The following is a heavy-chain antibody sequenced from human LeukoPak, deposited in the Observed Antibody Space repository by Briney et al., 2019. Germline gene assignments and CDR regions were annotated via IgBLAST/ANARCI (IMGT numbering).Heavy chain of an antibody. Sequence: GGSLRLSCAASGFTFSSYSMNWVRQAPGKGLEWVSSISSSSSYIYYADSVKGRFTISRDNAKNSLYLQMNSLRAEDTAVYYCARVGIHDSSGYCYPSLFDYWGQGTLVTVSS. J-gene: IGHJ4*02. D-gene: IGHD3-22*01. CDR2: ISSSSSYI. CDR3: ARVGIHDSSGYCYPSLFDY. CDR1: GFTFSSYS. V-gene: IGHV3-21*01.